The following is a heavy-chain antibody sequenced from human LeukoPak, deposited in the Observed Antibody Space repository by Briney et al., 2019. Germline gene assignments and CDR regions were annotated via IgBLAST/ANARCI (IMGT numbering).Heavy chain of an antibody. V-gene: IGHV4-34*01. CDR3: VRPHHSSSWYDYFDY. Sequence: SETLSLTCVVYGGSFSGYYWSWVRQPPGKGLEWGGEINHSGSTNYNPSLKSRVIISVDTSKNQFSLKLSSVAAADTAVYYCVRPHHSSSWYDYFDYWGQGTLVTVSS. CDR1: GGSFSGYY. CDR2: INHSGST. D-gene: IGHD6-13*01. J-gene: IGHJ4*02.